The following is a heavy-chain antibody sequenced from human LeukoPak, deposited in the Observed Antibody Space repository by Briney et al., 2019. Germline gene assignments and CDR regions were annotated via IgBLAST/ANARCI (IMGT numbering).Heavy chain of an antibody. J-gene: IGHJ4*02. Sequence: PGRSLRLSCTTTGFTFGDYGMTWVRQAPGKGLEWVGFIRSRLYGGTTEYAASVKDRFTVSRDDSKSIAYLQMNNVNTEDTAVYFCGRGLTVVGAKYYFGYWGQGTLVTVSS. V-gene: IGHV3-49*04. D-gene: IGHD1-26*01. CDR2: IRSRLYGGTT. CDR1: GFTFGDYG. CDR3: GRGLTVVGAKYYFGY.